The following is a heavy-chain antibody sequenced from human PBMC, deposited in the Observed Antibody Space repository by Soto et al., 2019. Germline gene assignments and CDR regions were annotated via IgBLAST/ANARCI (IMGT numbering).Heavy chain of an antibody. CDR1: GYTFTSYY. V-gene: IGHV1-46*01. Sequence: GASVKVSCKASGYTFTSYYMHWVRQAPGQGLEWMGIINPSGGNTGYAQKFQGRVTMTRNTSISTAYMELSSLRSEDTAVYYCAADIGATKDAFDIWGQGTMVTVSS. J-gene: IGHJ3*02. CDR3: AADIGATKDAFDI. D-gene: IGHD5-12*01. CDR2: INPSGGNT.